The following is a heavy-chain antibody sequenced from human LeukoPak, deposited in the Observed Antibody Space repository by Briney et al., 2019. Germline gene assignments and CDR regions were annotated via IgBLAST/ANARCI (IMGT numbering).Heavy chain of an antibody. J-gene: IGHJ4*02. V-gene: IGHV7-4-1*02. CDR1: GYTFTSYY. CDR3: ARDWSDSSGWYDDFDY. Sequence: ASVKVSCKASGYTFTSYYMHWVRQAPGQGLEWMGWINTNTGNPTYAQGFTGRFVFSLDTSVSTAYLQISSLKAEDTAVYYCARDWSDSSGWYDDFDYWGQGTLVTVSS. D-gene: IGHD6-19*01. CDR2: INTNTGNP.